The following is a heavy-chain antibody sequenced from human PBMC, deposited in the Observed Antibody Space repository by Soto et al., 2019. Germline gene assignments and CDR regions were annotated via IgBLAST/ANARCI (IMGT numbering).Heavy chain of an antibody. CDR2: IYHSGST. J-gene: IGHJ5*02. CDR1: GDSMSSGDYS. Sequence: PSETLSLTCAVSGDSMSSGDYSWNWIRQPPGKGLEWIGYIYHSGSTYYNPSLKSRVAISVDRSNNQFSLKLSSVTAADTAVYYCAKDEKYCTSTTCYNSFDPWGQGTLVTVSS. V-gene: IGHV4-30-2*01. CDR3: AKDEKYCTSTTCYNSFDP. D-gene: IGHD2-2*01.